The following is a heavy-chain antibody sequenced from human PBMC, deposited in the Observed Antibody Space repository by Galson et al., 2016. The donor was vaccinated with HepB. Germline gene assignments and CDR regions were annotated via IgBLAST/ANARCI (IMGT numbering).Heavy chain of an antibody. J-gene: IGHJ4*02. Sequence: SLRLSCAASGFSLSSYWMSWVRQAPGKGLEWVASIDQSERERDYVDSVKGRLTISRDNAKNSLFLQMNSLRVEDTAVYYCARGANRGRPFDYWGLGTLITVSS. CDR1: GFSLSSYW. CDR2: IDQSERER. CDR3: ARGANRGRPFDY. V-gene: IGHV3-7*03. D-gene: IGHD3-10*01.